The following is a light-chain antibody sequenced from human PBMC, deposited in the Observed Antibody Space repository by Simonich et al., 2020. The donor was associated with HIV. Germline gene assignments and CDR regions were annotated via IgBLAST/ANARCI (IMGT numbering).Light chain of an antibody. CDR1: QSLLHRNGYNY. Sequence: DIVMTQSPLSLPVTPGEPASISCRSSQSLLHRNGYNYLNWYLQKPGQSPQLLIYLGSNRASGVPDRFSGSGSGTDFTLKISRVEAEDVGVYYCMKALQTRFTFGPGTKVDIK. J-gene: IGKJ3*01. CDR2: LGS. V-gene: IGKV2-28*01. CDR3: MKALQTRFT.